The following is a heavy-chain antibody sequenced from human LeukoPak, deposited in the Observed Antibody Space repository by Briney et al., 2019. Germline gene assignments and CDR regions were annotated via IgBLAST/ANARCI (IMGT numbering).Heavy chain of an antibody. Sequence: SETLSLTCTVSGDSISSYYWSWIRQPPGKGLEWIGYIYYSGITNYNPSLKSRVTISVDTSKKQFSLKLSSVTAADTAVYYCARDTGSCSTTTCYDDAFDIWGQGTMVTVSS. CDR1: GDSISSYY. CDR2: IYYSGIT. CDR3: ARDTGSCSTTTCYDDAFDI. V-gene: IGHV4-59*01. J-gene: IGHJ3*02. D-gene: IGHD2-2*01.